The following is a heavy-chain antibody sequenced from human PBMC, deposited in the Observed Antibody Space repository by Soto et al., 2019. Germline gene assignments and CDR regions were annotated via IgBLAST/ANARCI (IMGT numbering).Heavy chain of an antibody. CDR2: IYHSGST. V-gene: IGHV4-4*02. J-gene: IGHJ5*02. D-gene: IGHD3-10*01. Sequence: PSETLSLTCAVSGGSISSSNWWSWVRQPPGKGLEWIGEIYHSGSTNYNPSLKSRVTISVDKSKNQFSLKLSSVTAADTAVYYCARRLSFRYYYGSGSWFDPWGQGTLVTVSS. CDR1: GGSISSSNW. CDR3: ARRLSFRYYYGSGSWFDP.